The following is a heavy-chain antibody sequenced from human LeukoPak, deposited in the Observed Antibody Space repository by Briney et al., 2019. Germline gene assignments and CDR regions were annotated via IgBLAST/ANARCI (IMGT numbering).Heavy chain of an antibody. CDR3: ARRCSSSCRAFDI. CDR2: ISSSGSTI. Sequence: KTGGSLRLSCAASGFTFSDYYMTWIRQAPGKGLEWVPYISSSGSTIYYADSVKGRFTTSRDNAKNSLYLQMNSLRAEDTAVYYCARRCSSSCRAFDIWGQGTMVTVSS. J-gene: IGHJ3*02. CDR1: GFTFSDYY. V-gene: IGHV3-11*01. D-gene: IGHD6-13*01.